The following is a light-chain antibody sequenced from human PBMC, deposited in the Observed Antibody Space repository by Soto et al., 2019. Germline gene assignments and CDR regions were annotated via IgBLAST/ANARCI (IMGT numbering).Light chain of an antibody. Sequence: QSVLTQPPSASGTPGQRVTISCSGSSSNIGNNYVYWYQHLPGTAPKLLIYSNNQRPSGVPDRFSGSKSGTSASLAITGLRSEDEADYYCAAWDDSLSGHYVFGTGTQLTVL. V-gene: IGLV1-47*02. CDR3: AAWDDSLSGHYV. J-gene: IGLJ1*01. CDR2: SNN. CDR1: SSNIGNNY.